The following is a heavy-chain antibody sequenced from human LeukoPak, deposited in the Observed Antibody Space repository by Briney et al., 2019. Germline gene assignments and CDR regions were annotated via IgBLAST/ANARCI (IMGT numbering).Heavy chain of an antibody. V-gene: IGHV3-30*18. CDR3: AKDSGSSSWSKHYQH. CDR2: ISYDGSNK. CDR1: GFTFSSYG. J-gene: IGHJ1*01. Sequence: GGSLRLSCAASGFTFSSYGMHWVRQAPGKGLEWVAVISYDGSNKDYADSVKGRFTISRDKSKNTLYLQMNSLRAGDTAVYYCAKDSGSSSWSKHYQHWGQGTLVTVSS. D-gene: IGHD6-13*01.